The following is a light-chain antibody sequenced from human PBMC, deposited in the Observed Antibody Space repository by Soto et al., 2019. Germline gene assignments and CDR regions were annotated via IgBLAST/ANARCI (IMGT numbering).Light chain of an antibody. V-gene: IGKV3-15*01. CDR3: LQYNKWPRT. CDR2: HVS. J-gene: IGKJ1*01. CDR1: LMVGTQ. Sequence: EIVMTKSAATPSMSPGRGVTLSFRVSLMVGTQLARSQQKPGHVPTLLIQHVSSISTGTPARPRGRRYVTEFTLSISSLQSEDFPVYYCLQYNKWPRTFSQGTKV.